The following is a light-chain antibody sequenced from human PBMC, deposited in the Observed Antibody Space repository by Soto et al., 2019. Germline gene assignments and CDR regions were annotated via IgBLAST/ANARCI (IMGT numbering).Light chain of an antibody. CDR1: QSVSSSY. CDR2: GAS. Sequence: EIVLTQSPGTLSLSPGERARLSCRASQSVSSSYLAWYQQKPGQAPRLLIYGASSRATGIPDRFSGSGSGTDFTLTISRLEPEDFAVYYCQQYGSSPWTFGQGTKVDIK. CDR3: QQYGSSPWT. J-gene: IGKJ1*01. V-gene: IGKV3-20*01.